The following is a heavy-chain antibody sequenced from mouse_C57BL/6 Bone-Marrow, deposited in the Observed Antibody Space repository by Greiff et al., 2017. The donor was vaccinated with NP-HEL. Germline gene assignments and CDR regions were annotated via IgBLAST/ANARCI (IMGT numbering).Heavy chain of an antibody. Sequence: VQLQQSGAELVRPGASVKLSCTASGFNIKDDYMHWVKQRPEQGLEWIGWIDPENGDTEYASKFQGKATITADTSSNTAYLQLSSLTSEDTAVYYCTTGPTSFADWGQGTLVTVSA. CDR3: TTGPTSFAD. D-gene: IGHD2-10*01. V-gene: IGHV14-4*01. J-gene: IGHJ3*01. CDR2: IDPENGDT. CDR1: GFNIKDDY.